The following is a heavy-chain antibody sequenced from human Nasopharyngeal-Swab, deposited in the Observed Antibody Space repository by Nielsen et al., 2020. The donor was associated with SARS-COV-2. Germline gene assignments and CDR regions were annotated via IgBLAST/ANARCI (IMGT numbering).Heavy chain of an antibody. CDR1: GGSISSYY. Sequence: SETLSLTCTVSGGSISSYYWSWIRQPAGKGLEWIGRIYTSGSINYNPSLKSRVTMSVDTSKNQFSLKLSSVTAADTAVYYCARVGTIAAAGLDAFDIWGQGTMVTVSS. J-gene: IGHJ3*02. CDR2: IYTSGSI. V-gene: IGHV4-4*07. D-gene: IGHD6-13*01. CDR3: ARVGTIAAAGLDAFDI.